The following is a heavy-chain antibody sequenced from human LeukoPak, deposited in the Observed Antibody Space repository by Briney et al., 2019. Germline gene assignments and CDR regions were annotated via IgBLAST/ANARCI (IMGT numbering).Heavy chain of an antibody. J-gene: IGHJ4*02. CDR1: GFTFSNYD. CDR3: AKDSDVPED. V-gene: IGHV3-23*01. D-gene: IGHD3-10*02. Sequence: TGGSLRLSCAASGFTFSNYDMSWVRQAPGKGLEWVSTISGSGDRTYYADSVKGRFTISRDNSQNTLYLQMSSLRAEDTAVYYCAKDSDVPEDWGQGTLVTVSS. CDR2: ISGSGDRT.